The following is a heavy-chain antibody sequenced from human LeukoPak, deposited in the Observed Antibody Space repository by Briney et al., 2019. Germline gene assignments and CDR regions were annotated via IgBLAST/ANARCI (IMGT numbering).Heavy chain of an antibody. V-gene: IGHV4-4*07. J-gene: IGHJ4*02. D-gene: IGHD3-3*01. Sequence: SETLSLTCTVSGGSISGDYWSWIRQPAGKGLEWIGRLLTGGSTIYNPSLKSRVTISVDKSKNQFSLKLSSVTAADTAVYYCARDEGSGHYDSWGQGTLVTVSS. CDR3: ARDEGSGHYDS. CDR1: GGSISGDY. CDR2: LLTGGST.